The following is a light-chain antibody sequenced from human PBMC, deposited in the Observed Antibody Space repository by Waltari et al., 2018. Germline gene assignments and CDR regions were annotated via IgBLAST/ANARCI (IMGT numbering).Light chain of an antibody. V-gene: IGKV3-15*01. CDR1: ESVNSD. J-gene: IGKJ4*01. CDR3: QQYNKWPPT. CDR2: ASS. Sequence: EVLLTQSPVTLSVSPGEPAPLSCRASESVNSDLAWYYQKPGQAPRLLMYASSARATGVPVGFTGSGFDTDFTLTISSLQSEDLGIYHCQQYNKWPPTFGGGTKVEIK.